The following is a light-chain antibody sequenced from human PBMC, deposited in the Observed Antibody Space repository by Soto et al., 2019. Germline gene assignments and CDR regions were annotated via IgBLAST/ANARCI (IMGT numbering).Light chain of an antibody. CDR2: TAS. CDR1: LSISMH. J-gene: IGKJ2*01. V-gene: IGKV1-39*01. CDR3: QQSYSNPVT. Sequence: QMTQSPSSLSASVGDTVTITCRASLSISMHLNWYQQKPGKAPELLIHTASSLQSGVPSRFSGSGSGTDFTLTISSLQPEDFATYYCQQSYSNPVTFGQGTKLEIK.